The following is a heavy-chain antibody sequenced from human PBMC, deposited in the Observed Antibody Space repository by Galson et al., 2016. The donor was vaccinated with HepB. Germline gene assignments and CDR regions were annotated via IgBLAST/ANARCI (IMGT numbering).Heavy chain of an antibody. D-gene: IGHD7-27*01. CDR1: GAAISDYY. CDR3: AWGSGDHPFDY. Sequence: SETLSLTCTASGAAISDYYWSWVRQPAGKGLEWIGRISTSGSTNYNPSLKSRVTMSVDTSTNQFSLKVTSVTAADTAMYYCAWGSGDHPFDYWGQGTLVTVSS. CDR2: ISTSGST. J-gene: IGHJ4*02. V-gene: IGHV4-4*07.